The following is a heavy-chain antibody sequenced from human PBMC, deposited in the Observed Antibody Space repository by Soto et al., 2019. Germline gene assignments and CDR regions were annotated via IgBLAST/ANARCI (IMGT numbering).Heavy chain of an antibody. D-gene: IGHD7-27*01. J-gene: IGHJ6*02. Sequence: PSETLSLTCTVSGGSISSGDYYWSWIRQPPGKGLEWIGYIYYSGSTYYNPSLKSRVTISVDTSKNQFSLKLSSVTAADTAVYYCARVHVRGTGVDYGMAVWGQGTTVTVSS. V-gene: IGHV4-30-4*01. CDR3: ARVHVRGTGVDYGMAV. CDR2: IYYSGST. CDR1: GGSISSGDYY.